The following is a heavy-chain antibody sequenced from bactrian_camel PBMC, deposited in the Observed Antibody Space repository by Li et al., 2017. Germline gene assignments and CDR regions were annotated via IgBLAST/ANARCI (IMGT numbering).Heavy chain of an antibody. CDR1: GFSFSNYA. D-gene: IGHD4*01. V-gene: IGHV3S35*01. Sequence: VQLVESGGGLVQPGGSLRLSCAASGFSFSNYAMSWIRQAPGKGLEWVSLISAGGGFIYYIDSVKGRFTISQDNTRTTMYLQLNSLKPEDTAMYYCNAGGKDLKDYGPCPFVYWGQGTQVTVS. CDR2: ISAGGGFI. J-gene: IGHJ4*01. CDR3: NAGGKDLKDYGPCPFVY.